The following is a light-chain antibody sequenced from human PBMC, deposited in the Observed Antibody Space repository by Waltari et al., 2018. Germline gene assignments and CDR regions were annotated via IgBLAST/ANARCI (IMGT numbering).Light chain of an antibody. CDR1: QCISTY. CDR2: DAS. Sequence: DSQMSQSPSSLSAYVADSLTITCQASQCISTYLNWYQQKPGRAPKLLIYDASNLQNGVSSRFRGSGSGTDFTFTITSLQPEDIASYYCQQYDNNPPTFGGGTKIEIK. J-gene: IGKJ4*01. V-gene: IGKV1-33*01. CDR3: QQYDNNPPT.